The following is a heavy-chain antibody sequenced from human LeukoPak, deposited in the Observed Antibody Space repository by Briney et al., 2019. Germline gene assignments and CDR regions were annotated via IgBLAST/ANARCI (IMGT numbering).Heavy chain of an antibody. V-gene: IGHV4-61*02. CDR1: GGSLSGGPYH. CDR3: ARNRAGFRPGAFDI. D-gene: IGHD2/OR15-2a*01. CDR2: VYSSVNT. J-gene: IGHJ3*02. Sequence: PSETLSLTCTVSGGSLSGGPYHWRWIPQPAGKGLEWIVRVYSSVNTDYNPSLKSRVTISLDTSKNQFSLELTSVTAADTAVYYCARNRAGFRPGAFDIWGQGTMVTVSS.